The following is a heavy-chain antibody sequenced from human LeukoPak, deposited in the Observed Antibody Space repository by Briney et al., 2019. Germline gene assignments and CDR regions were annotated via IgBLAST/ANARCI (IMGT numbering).Heavy chain of an antibody. J-gene: IGHJ4*02. V-gene: IGHV1-3*01. CDR3: AKMTTGKFDF. Sequence: ASVRVSCKTSAYTFSRSAMHWARQAPGPRLEWMGWINAGNGNTKYSQKFQGRVTITRDTSASTAYMELSSLRSEDTAVYYCAKMTTGKFDFWGQGTLVTVSS. CDR1: AYTFSRSA. CDR2: INAGNGNT. D-gene: IGHD3-10*01.